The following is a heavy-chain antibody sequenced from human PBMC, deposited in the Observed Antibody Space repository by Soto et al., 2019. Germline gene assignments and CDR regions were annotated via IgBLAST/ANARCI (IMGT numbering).Heavy chain of an antibody. D-gene: IGHD2-2*01. V-gene: IGHV4-34*01. J-gene: IGHJ6*02. CDR1: GGSFSGYY. Sequence: PSETLSLTCAVYGGSFSGYYWSWIRQPPGKGLEWIGEINHSGSTNYNPSLKSRVTISVDTSKNQFSLKLSSVTAADTAVYYCAREYRKNIVVVPAAIDGMDVWGQGTTLTVSS. CDR2: INHSGST. CDR3: AREYRKNIVVVPAAIDGMDV.